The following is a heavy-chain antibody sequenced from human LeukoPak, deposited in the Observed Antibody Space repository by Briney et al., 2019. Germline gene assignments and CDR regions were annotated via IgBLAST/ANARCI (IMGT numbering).Heavy chain of an antibody. CDR1: GYTFTSYY. D-gene: IGHD5-18*01. J-gene: IGHJ4*02. CDR2: INPSGGST. V-gene: IGHV1-46*01. Sequence: GASVKVSCKASGYTFTSYYMHWVRQAPGQGLEWMGIINPSGGSTSYAQKFQGRVTMTRDTSTSTVYMELSSLRSEDTAVYYCAREPSLPGYSYGYKGDYWGQGTLVTVSS. CDR3: AREPSLPGYSYGYKGDY.